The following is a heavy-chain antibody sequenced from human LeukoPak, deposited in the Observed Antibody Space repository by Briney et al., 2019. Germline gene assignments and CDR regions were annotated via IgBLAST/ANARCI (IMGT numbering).Heavy chain of an antibody. CDR2: MHHNGEI. J-gene: IGHJ3*02. V-gene: IGHV4-59*01. CDR1: GGSISDYY. Sequence: PSETLSLTCTVSGGSISDYYWSWIRQPPGKGLEWIGYMHHNGEIEYNPSLKSRVTISMDTAKNQFSLKLSSVTAADTAVYYCASLTTAEAFDIWGQGTMVTVSS. CDR3: ASLTTAEAFDI. D-gene: IGHD3-22*01.